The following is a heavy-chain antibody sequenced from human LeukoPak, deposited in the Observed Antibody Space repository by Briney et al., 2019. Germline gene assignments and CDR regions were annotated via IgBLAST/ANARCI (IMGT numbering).Heavy chain of an antibody. D-gene: IGHD2-15*01. CDR3: ARPYCGGGSCHDYFDY. V-gene: IGHV1-2*02. CDR2: IYPNSGGT. J-gene: IGHJ4*02. Sequence: ASVKVSCKASGYTFTGYYMHWVRQAPGQGLEWMGWIYPNSGGTNYAQEFQGRVTVTRDTSISTAYMELSRLRSDDTAVYYCARPYCGGGSCHDYFDYWGQGTLATVSS. CDR1: GYTFTGYY.